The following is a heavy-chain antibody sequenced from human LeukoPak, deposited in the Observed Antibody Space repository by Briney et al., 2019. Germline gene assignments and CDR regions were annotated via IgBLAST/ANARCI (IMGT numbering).Heavy chain of an antibody. CDR3: ARDGSSWSDYYYYYMDV. V-gene: IGHV1-18*01. CDR2: ISTYNGNT. J-gene: IGHJ6*03. D-gene: IGHD6-13*01. CDR1: GYSFVLYG. Sequence: GGSVKVSCKASGYSFVLYGISWVRQAPGQGPEWMGWISTYNGNTRYAQKFQGRVTMTTDTSTSTAYMELRSLRSDDTAVYYCARDGSSWSDYYYYYMDVWGKGTTVTVSS.